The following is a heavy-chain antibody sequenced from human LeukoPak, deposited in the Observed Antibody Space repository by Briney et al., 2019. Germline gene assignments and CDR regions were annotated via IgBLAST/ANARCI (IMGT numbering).Heavy chain of an antibody. CDR3: ARDHPDYYDSSGYPILFDY. CDR1: GYTFTGYY. CDR2: ISAYNGNT. D-gene: IGHD3-22*01. V-gene: IGHV1-18*04. J-gene: IGHJ4*02. Sequence: ASVKVSCKASGYTFTGYYMHWVRQAPGQGLEWMGWISAYNGNTNYAQKLQGRVTMTTDTSTSTAYMELRSLRSDDTAVYYCARDHPDYYDSSGYPILFDYWGQGTLVTVSS.